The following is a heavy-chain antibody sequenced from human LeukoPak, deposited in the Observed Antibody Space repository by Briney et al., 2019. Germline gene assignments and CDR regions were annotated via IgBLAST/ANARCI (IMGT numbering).Heavy chain of an antibody. CDR2: IYNSGST. V-gene: IGHV4-61*08. J-gene: IGHJ4*02. CDR1: GGSVSSGGYY. Sequence: SETLSLTCTVSGGSVSSGGYYWTWIRQPPGKGLEWIGYIYNSGSTNYNPSLKSRVTISADTSKSQFSLKLSSVTAVDTAVYYCARRSVGGGERFDYWGQGILVTVSS. D-gene: IGHD3-16*01. CDR3: ARRSVGGGERFDY.